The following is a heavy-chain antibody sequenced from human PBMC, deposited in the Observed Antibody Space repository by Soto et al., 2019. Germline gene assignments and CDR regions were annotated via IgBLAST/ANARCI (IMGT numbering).Heavy chain of an antibody. D-gene: IGHD2-15*01. J-gene: IGHJ6*02. CDR3: ATRGRRNV. V-gene: IGHV4-34*01. CDR2: INHSGST. Sequence: QVQLQQWGAGLLKPSETLSLTCAVYGGSFSGYYWSWIRQPPGKGLEWIGEINHSGSTNYNPSLKSRVTISVDTSKNQFSLKLSSVTAADTAVDYCATRGRRNVWGQGTTVTVSS. CDR1: GGSFSGYY.